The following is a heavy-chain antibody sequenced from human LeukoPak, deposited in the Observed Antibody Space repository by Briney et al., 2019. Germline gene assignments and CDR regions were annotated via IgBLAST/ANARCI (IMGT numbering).Heavy chain of an antibody. CDR1: GFTFSSYE. CDR2: ISGSGVTT. Sequence: GGSLRLSCEASGFTFSSYEMNWVRQAPGKGLEWVAFISGSGVTTFYADSVEGRFSISRDNPKNSLSLQMSSLRAEDTAVYFCARGGKSVDYFDYWGQGTLVTVSS. J-gene: IGHJ4*02. CDR3: ARGGKSVDYFDY. V-gene: IGHV3-48*03.